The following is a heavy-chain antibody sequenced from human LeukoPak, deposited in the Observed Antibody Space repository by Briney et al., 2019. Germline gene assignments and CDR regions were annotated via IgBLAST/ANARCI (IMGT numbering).Heavy chain of an antibody. CDR3: ARSGGLVVVTALWFDP. CDR1: GLTFSSYS. V-gene: IGHV3-21*01. CDR2: ISSSSSYI. Sequence: PGGSLRLSCAASGLTFSSYSMNWVRQAPGKGLEWVSSISSSSSYIYYADSVKGRFTISRDNAKNSLYLQMNSLRAEDTAVYYCARSGGLVVVTALWFDPWGQGTLVTVSS. J-gene: IGHJ5*02. D-gene: IGHD2-21*02.